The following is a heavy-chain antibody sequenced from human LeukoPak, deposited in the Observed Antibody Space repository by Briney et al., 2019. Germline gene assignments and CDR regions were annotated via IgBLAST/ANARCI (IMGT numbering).Heavy chain of an antibody. CDR3: ARRGGWELFFDY. V-gene: IGHV4-39*01. CDR2: IYYSGST. Sequence: SETLSLTCTVSGGSISSSNYYWGWIRQPPGKGLEWIGSIYYSGSTYYNPSLKSRVTISVDTSKNQFSLKLSSVIAADTAVYYCARRGGWELFFDYWGQGTLVTVSS. CDR1: GGSISSSNYY. D-gene: IGHD1-26*01. J-gene: IGHJ4*02.